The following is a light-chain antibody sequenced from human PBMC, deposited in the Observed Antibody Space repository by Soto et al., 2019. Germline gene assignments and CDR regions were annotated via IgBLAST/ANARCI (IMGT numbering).Light chain of an antibody. CDR1: QTVSSN. V-gene: IGKV3-20*01. CDR2: GVS. CDR3: GQFVSSPPRT. Sequence: ETVMTQSPATLSVSPGERATLSCRASQTVSSNLAWYQQKPGQAPRLLIYGVSTRATGIPDRFSGSWSGTDFTLSISRLEPEDFAVYYCGQFVSSPPRTFGQGTKVDIK. J-gene: IGKJ1*01.